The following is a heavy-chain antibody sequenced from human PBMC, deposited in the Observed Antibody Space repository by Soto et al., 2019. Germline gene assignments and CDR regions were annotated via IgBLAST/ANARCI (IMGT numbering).Heavy chain of an antibody. J-gene: IGHJ4*02. CDR1: GDSIIALGYH. CDR2: IYYSGTI. D-gene: IGHD3-22*01. Sequence: SETLSHPWTVFGDSIIALGYHWGWIRPPPGEGLEWVGYIYYSGTIYYNPSLKGRLTISVDTPKNQFSLKLSSVTAADTAVYYCARVTRYYYDSSGHLFDYWGQGSLVTVSS. V-gene: IGHV4-30-4*08. CDR3: ARVTRYYYDSSGHLFDY.